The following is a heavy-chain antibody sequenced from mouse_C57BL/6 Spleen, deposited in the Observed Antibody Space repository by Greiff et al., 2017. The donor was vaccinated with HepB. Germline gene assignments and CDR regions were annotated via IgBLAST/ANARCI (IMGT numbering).Heavy chain of an antibody. D-gene: IGHD1-1*01. V-gene: IGHV1-82*01. CDR2: IYPGDGDT. J-gene: IGHJ1*03. Sequence: VQLQQSGPELVKPGASVKISCKASGYAFSSSWMNWVKQRPGKGLEWIGRIYPGDGDTNYNGKFKGKATLTADKSSSTAYMQLSSLTSEDSAVYFGAREVTTRYFDVWGTVTTVTVAS. CDR1: GYAFSSSW. CDR3: AREVTTRYFDV.